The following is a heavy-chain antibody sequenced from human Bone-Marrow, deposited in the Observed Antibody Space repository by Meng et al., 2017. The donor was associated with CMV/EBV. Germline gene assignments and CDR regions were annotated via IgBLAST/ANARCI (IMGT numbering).Heavy chain of an antibody. CDR3: AKCAVMTLGWCNGFDP. J-gene: IGHJ5*02. Sequence: GGSLRLSCAASGFTFGDYAINWVRQAPGKGLEWVSSISGSGTATFYADSVKGRFTVSRDKSKNTLYLQMNSLTVEDTSMYYCAKCAVMTLGWCNGFDPWGQGTLVTVSS. D-gene: IGHD3-16*01. V-gene: IGHV3-23*01. CDR1: GFTFGDYA. CDR2: ISGSGTAT.